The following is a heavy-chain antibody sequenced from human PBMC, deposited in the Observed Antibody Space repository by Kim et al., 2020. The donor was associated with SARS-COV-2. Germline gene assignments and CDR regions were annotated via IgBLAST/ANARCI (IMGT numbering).Heavy chain of an antibody. CDR2: IIPIFGTA. CDR3: ARDWGPVAAAGTPRYYYGMDV. Sequence: SVKVSCKASGGTFSSYAISWVRQAPGQGLEWMGGIIPIFGTANYAQKFQGRVTITADESTSTAYMELSSLRSEDTAVYYCARDWGPVAAAGTPRYYYGMDVWGQGTTVTVSS. V-gene: IGHV1-69*13. CDR1: GGTFSSYA. J-gene: IGHJ6*02. D-gene: IGHD6-13*01.